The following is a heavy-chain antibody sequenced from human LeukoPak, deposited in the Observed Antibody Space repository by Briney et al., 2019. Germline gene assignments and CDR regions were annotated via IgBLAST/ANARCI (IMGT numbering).Heavy chain of an antibody. CDR3: ASSPAYSSSWLGLGY. V-gene: IGHV4-4*02. Sequence: SETLSLTCAVSGGSISSSNWWSWVRQPPGKGLEWIGEIYHSGSTNYNPSLKSRVTISVDKSKNQFSLKLSSVTAADTAVYYCASSPAYSSSWLGLGYWGQGTLVTVSS. D-gene: IGHD6-13*01. J-gene: IGHJ4*02. CDR2: IYHSGST. CDR1: GGSISSSNW.